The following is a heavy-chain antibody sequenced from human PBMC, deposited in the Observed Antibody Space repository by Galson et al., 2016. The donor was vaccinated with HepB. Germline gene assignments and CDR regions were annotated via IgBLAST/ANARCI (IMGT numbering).Heavy chain of an antibody. D-gene: IGHD2/OR15-2a*01. V-gene: IGHV5-51*01. J-gene: IGHJ4*01. CDR2: IYPSDSDT. CDR1: GYTFTSYW. Sequence: QSGAEVKNPGESLKISCKVSGYTFTSYWIGWVRQMPGKGLEWMGIIYPSDSDTKYSPSFQGQVTISVNKSISTAFLQWASLRDDDTAVYYCARKSPFGPFADWSHGTLVSVSS. CDR3: ARKSPFGPFAD.